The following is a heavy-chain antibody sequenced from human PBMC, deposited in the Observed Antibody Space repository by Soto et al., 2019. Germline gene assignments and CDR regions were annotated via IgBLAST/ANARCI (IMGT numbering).Heavy chain of an antibody. CDR1: GFTFSSYN. Sequence: GGSLRLSCAASGFTFSSYNMNWVRQAPGKGLEWVSYISSSSSSIYYADSVKGRFTISRDNAKNSLYLQMNSLRAEDTAVYYCAKYTYSSSLDYWGQGTLVTVSS. CDR3: AKYTYSSSLDY. D-gene: IGHD6-13*01. J-gene: IGHJ4*02. V-gene: IGHV3-48*01. CDR2: ISSSSSSI.